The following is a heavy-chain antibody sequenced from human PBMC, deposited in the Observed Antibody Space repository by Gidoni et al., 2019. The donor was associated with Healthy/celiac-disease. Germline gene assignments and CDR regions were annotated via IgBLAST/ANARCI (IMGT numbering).Heavy chain of an antibody. CDR1: GGTFSSYA. D-gene: IGHD3-3*01. J-gene: IGHJ4*02. CDR2: FIPIFGTA. V-gene: IGHV1-69*01. Sequence: QVQLVQSGAEVKKPGSSVKVSCKASGGTFSSYAIRWVRQAPGQGLEWMGWFIPIFGTANYAQKFQGRVTITADESTSTAYMELSSLRSEDTAVYYCARTPGTNFGVVAPGYFDYWGQGTLVTVSS. CDR3: ARTPGTNFGVVAPGYFDY.